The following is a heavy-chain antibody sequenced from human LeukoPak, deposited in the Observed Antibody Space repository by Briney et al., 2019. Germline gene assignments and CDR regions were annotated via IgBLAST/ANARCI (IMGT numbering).Heavy chain of an antibody. J-gene: IGHJ4*02. V-gene: IGHV3-30*02. CDR2: IQYGGSNK. Sequence: GGSLRLSCAASGFTFSSYGMHWVRQAPGKGLEWLAFIQYGGSNKYYADSVKGRFTISRDNSRNTLYLQMSSLRGEDTAVYYCAKTYSSSSDYFDDWGQGTLVTVSS. CDR1: GFTFSSYG. CDR3: AKTYSSSSDYFDD. D-gene: IGHD6-6*01.